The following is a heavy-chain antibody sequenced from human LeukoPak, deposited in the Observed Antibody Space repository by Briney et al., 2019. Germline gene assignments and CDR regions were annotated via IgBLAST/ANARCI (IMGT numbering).Heavy chain of an antibody. CDR3: ARSIRSGYYLDY. Sequence: SVKVSCKASGGTFSSYAISWVRQAPGQGLEWMGRIIPIFGTANYAQNFQGRVTITTDESTSTAYMELSSLRSEDTAVYYCARSIRSGYYLDYWGQGTLVTVSS. D-gene: IGHD3-22*01. CDR1: GGTFSSYA. CDR2: IIPIFGTA. V-gene: IGHV1-69*05. J-gene: IGHJ4*02.